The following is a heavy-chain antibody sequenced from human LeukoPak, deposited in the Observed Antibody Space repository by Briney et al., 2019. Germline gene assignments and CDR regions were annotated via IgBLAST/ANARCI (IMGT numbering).Heavy chain of an antibody. CDR1: GFTFDDYT. CDR3: AKDRIAAATLDAFDI. V-gene: IGHV3-43*01. Sequence: GSLRLSCAASGFTFDDYTMHWVRQAPGKGLEWVSLISWDGGSTYYADSVKGRFTISRDNSKNSLYLQMNSLRTEDTALYYCAKDRIAAATLDAFDIWGQGTMVTVSS. J-gene: IGHJ3*02. D-gene: IGHD6-13*01. CDR2: ISWDGGST.